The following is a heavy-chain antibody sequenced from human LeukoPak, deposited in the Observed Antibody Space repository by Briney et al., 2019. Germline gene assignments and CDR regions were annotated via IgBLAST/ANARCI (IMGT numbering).Heavy chain of an antibody. CDR2: ISSSSSYI. CDR3: ARAGRYSYDSSGYYYDAFDI. Sequence: PGGSLRLSCAASGFTFSSYSMNWVRQAPGKGLEWVSSISSSSSYIYYADSVKGRFTISRDNAKNSLYLQMNSLRAEDTAVYYCARAGRYSYDSSGYYYDAFDIWGQGTMVTVSS. CDR1: GFTFSSYS. V-gene: IGHV3-21*01. J-gene: IGHJ3*02. D-gene: IGHD3-22*01.